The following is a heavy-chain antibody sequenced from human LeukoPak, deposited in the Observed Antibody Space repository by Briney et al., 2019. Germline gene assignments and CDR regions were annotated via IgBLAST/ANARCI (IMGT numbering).Heavy chain of an antibody. CDR3: ARDLSLDYNLIYYMDV. J-gene: IGHJ6*03. V-gene: IGHV4-61*02. D-gene: IGHD4-11*01. CDR2: IYTSGST. CDR1: GGSISSGSYY. Sequence: PSQTLSLTCTVSGGSISSGSYYWSWIRQPAGKGLEWIGRIYTSGSTNYNPSLKSRVTISVDTSKNQFSLKLSSVTAADTAVYYCARDLSLDYNLIYYMDVWGKGTTVTVSS.